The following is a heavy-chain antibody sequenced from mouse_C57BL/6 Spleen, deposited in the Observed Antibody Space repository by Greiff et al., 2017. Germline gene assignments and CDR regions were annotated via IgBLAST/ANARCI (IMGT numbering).Heavy chain of an antibody. V-gene: IGHV1-52*01. CDR3: ARDYYYGSSDGGFAY. J-gene: IGHJ3*01. CDR1: GYTFTSYW. CDR2: IDPSDSET. D-gene: IGHD1-1*01. Sequence: QVQLQQPGAELVRPGSSVKLSCKASGYTFTSYWMHWVKQRPIQGLEWIGNIDPSDSETPYNQKFKDKATLTVDKSSSTAYMQLSSLTSEDSAVYYCARDYYYGSSDGGFAYWGQGTLVTVSA.